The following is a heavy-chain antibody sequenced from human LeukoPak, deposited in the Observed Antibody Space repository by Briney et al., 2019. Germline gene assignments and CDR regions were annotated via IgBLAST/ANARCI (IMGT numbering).Heavy chain of an antibody. D-gene: IGHD1-1*01. CDR2: INHSGST. V-gene: IGHV4-34*01. CDR1: GGSFSDYY. J-gene: IGHJ5*02. CDR3: ARGGTGTQNWFDP. Sequence: SETLSLTCAVYGGSFSDYYWIWMRQPPGKGLEWIGEINHSGSTNYNPSLKSRVTISVDTSKNQFSLKLSAVTAADTAVYYCARGGTGTQNWFDPWGQGTLVTVSS.